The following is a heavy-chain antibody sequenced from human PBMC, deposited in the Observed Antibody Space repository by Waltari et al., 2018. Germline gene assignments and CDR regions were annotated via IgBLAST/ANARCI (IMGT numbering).Heavy chain of an antibody. CDR3: ARNYYDSSGYYYVPDY. D-gene: IGHD3-22*01. V-gene: IGHV3-53*01. CDR2: IYSGGST. CDR1: GFTVSSNY. J-gene: IGHJ4*02. Sequence: EVQLVESGGGLIQPGGSLRLSCAASGFTVSSNYMSWVRQAPGKGLEWVSVIYSGGSTYYADSVKGRFNISRYKSKNTLYLQMNSLRAEDTAVYYCARNYYDSSGYYYVPDYWGQGTLVTVSS.